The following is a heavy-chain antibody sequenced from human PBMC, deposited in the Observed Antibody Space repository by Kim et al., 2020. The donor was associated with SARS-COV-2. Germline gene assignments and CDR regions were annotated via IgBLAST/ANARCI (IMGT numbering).Heavy chain of an antibody. J-gene: IGHJ4*02. CDR1: GFTFSSYG. CDR3: ARVRGSASSRWYSDY. D-gene: IGHD6-13*01. Sequence: GGSLRLSCAASGFTFSSYGMHWVRQAPGKGLEWVAVIWYDGSNKYYVDSVKGRFTVSRDNSKNTLYLQMNSLRVEDTAVYYCARVRGSASSRWYSDYWGQGTLVTVSS. V-gene: IGHV3-33*01. CDR2: IWYDGSNK.